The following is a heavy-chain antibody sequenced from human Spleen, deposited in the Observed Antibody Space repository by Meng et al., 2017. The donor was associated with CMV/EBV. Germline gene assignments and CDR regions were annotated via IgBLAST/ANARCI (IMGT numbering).Heavy chain of an antibody. CDR2: IYTGGTR. J-gene: IGHJ1*01. Sequence: SGISVGINYMHWVRQAPGKGLEWVSGIYTGGTRYYAETMKGRCTISRDNSKNTLYLQLSSLRPEDTAVYYCARDSKISSTWYGYFQHWGQGTLVTVSS. D-gene: IGHD6-13*01. V-gene: IGHV3-66*02. CDR3: ARDSKISSTWYGYFQH. CDR1: GISVGINY.